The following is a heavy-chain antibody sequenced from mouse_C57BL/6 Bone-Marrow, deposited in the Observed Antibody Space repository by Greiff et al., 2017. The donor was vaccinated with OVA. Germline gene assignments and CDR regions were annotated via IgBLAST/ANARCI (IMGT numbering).Heavy chain of an antibody. CDR3: ARKSAWFAY. Sequence: EVQLQQSGPGLVNPSQSLSLTCSVTGYSITSGYYWNWIRQFPGNKLEWMGYISYDGSNNYNPALKNRISSTRDTSKNQFFLKLNSVTTEDTATYYCARKSAWFAYWGQGTLVTVSA. V-gene: IGHV3-6*01. J-gene: IGHJ3*01. CDR1: GYSITSGYY. CDR2: ISYDGSN.